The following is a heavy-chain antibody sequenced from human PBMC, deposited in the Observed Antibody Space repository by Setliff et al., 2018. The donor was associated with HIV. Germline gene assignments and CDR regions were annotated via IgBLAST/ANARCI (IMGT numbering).Heavy chain of an antibody. Sequence: GGSLRLSCVASGFTFRSYWMSWFRQAPGKRPEWVANIKDDGRDKFYLDSVKGRFTISRDNAKNSLYLQMNSLRAEDAAVYYCAREVWSEDDNWGQGTLVTVSS. CDR2: IKDDGRDK. D-gene: IGHD3-10*01. CDR3: AREVWSEDDN. CDR1: GFTFRSYW. V-gene: IGHV3-7*05. J-gene: IGHJ4*02.